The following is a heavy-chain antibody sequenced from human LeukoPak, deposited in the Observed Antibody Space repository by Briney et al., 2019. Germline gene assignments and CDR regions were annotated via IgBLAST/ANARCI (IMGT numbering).Heavy chain of an antibody. Sequence: PGGSLRLSCAASGFSFSSQWMSWVRQAPGKGLEWVAIINQAGTGKYYVDSVKGRFTISRDNAKNSLYLQMNSLRAEDTAIYYCATKMLNSDQSKYRHFDFWGLGTLVTVSS. D-gene: IGHD1-26*01. CDR3: ATKMLNSDQSKYRHFDF. J-gene: IGHJ4*02. CDR1: GFSFSSQW. CDR2: INQAGTGK. V-gene: IGHV3-7*01.